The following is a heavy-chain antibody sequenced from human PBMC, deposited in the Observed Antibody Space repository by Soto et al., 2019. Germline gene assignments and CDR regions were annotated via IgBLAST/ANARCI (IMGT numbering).Heavy chain of an antibody. J-gene: IGHJ4*02. CDR1: GFSLTTSGVG. CDR3: AHRVLRTVFRLVTTTAISLDF. D-gene: IGHD3-3*01. V-gene: IGHV2-5*02. Sequence: QITLNESGPTVVRPTETLTLTCRFSGFSLTTSGVGVGWIRQSPRKAPEWLALIDWADHKRYSASLKSRLTFTQDTSKNQVVLTVSALYLTDTATYYCAHRVLRTVFRLVTTTAISLDFWGQGNPVAVSS. CDR2: IDWADHK.